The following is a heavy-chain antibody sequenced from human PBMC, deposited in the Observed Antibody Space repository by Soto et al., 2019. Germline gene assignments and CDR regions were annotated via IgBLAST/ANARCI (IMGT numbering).Heavy chain of an antibody. J-gene: IGHJ6*02. CDR3: AGAGGGGDGYIQYYYYGMDV. Sequence: QVQLVESGGGLVKPGGSLRLSCAASGFTFSDYYMSWIRQAPGKGLEWVSYISSSGSTIYYADSVKGRFTISRDNAKNSLYRQMSSLRAEDTAVYYWAGAGGGGDGYIQYYYYGMDVWGQGTTVTVSS. D-gene: IGHD3-16*01. CDR2: ISSSGSTI. CDR1: GFTFSDYY. V-gene: IGHV3-11*01.